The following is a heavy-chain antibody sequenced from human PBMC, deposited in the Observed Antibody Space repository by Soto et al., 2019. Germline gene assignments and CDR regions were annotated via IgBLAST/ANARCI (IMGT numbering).Heavy chain of an antibody. J-gene: IGHJ4*02. CDR1: GFTFSSYA. CDR2: ISGSGGST. V-gene: IGHV3-23*01. Sequence: EVQLLESGGGLVQPGGSLRLSCAVSGFTFSSYAMSWVRQAPGQGLEWVSAISGSGGSTYYVGSVKGRFTISRDNSKNTLYLQMNSLRGEDTAVYYCAREVHWSLKAYDYWGQGTLVTVSS. D-gene: IGHD3-16*01. CDR3: AREVHWSLKAYDY.